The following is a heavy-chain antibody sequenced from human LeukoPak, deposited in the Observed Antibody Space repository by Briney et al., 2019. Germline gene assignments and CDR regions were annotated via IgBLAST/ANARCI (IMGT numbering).Heavy chain of an antibody. D-gene: IGHD4-17*01. CDR2: IYPGDSDT. Sequence: GESLKISCKGSGYSFTSYWIGWVHQMPGKGLEWMGIIYPGDSDTRYSPSFQGQVTISADKSISTAYLQWSSLKASDTAMYYCARRRGYGDYEYYFDYWGQGTLVTVSS. J-gene: IGHJ4*02. CDR3: ARRRGYGDYEYYFDY. V-gene: IGHV5-51*07. CDR1: GYSFTSYW.